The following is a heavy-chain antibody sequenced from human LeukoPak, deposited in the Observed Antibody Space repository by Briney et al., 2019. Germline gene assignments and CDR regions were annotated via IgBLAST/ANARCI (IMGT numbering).Heavy chain of an antibody. CDR2: ISSTGST. V-gene: IGHV4-61*02. Sequence: SETLSLTCTVSGGSISSGGHYWSWIRQPAGKGLEYLGRISSTGSTNYNPSLRSRVTISADTSKNHFSLKLSSVTAADTAVYYCARGGPYDLDYWGQGTLVTVSS. D-gene: IGHD5-12*01. CDR3: ARGGPYDLDY. J-gene: IGHJ4*02. CDR1: GGSISSGGHY.